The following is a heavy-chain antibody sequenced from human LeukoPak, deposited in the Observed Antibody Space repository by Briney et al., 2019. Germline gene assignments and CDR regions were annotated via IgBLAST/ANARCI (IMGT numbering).Heavy chain of an antibody. J-gene: IGHJ4*02. V-gene: IGHV4-34*01. Sequence: SETLSLTCAVYGGSFSGYYWSWIRQPPGKGLEWIGEINLSGSTNYNPSLKSRVTISVDTSKNQFSLKLSSVTAADTAVYYCARGRGKTYYYDSSGYRHFDYWGQGTLVTVSS. CDR2: INLSGST. CDR1: GGSFSGYY. CDR3: ARGRGKTYYYDSSGYRHFDY. D-gene: IGHD3-22*01.